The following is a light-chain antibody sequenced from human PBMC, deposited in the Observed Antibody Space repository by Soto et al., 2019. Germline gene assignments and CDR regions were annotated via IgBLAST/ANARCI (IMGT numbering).Light chain of an antibody. V-gene: IGLV2-14*01. J-gene: IGLJ3*02. Sequence: QSALTQPASVSGSPGQSITISCTGTSSDVGAYNFVSWYQQHPGKAPKLMIYEVNNRPSGVSNRFSGSKSDKTASLTISGLQAEDEAEYYCSSYATNTLWVFGGGTKLTVL. CDR2: EVN. CDR3: SSYATNTLWV. CDR1: SSDVGAYNF.